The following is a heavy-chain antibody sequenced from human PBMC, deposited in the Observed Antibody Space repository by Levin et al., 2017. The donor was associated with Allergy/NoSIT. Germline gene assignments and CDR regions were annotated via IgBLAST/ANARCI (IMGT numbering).Heavy chain of an antibody. Sequence: NSSETLSLMCAVSGASISTNDWWTWVRQPPGKGLEWIGEISHSGATYYDPSFNGRVTISLDKSENRISLNLNSVTAADTAVYYCARGAVLGRSSLNFDYWGQGTLVTVSS. CDR2: ISHSGAT. J-gene: IGHJ4*02. D-gene: IGHD3-3*02. CDR3: ARGAVLGRSSLNFDY. V-gene: IGHV4-4*02. CDR1: GASISTNDW.